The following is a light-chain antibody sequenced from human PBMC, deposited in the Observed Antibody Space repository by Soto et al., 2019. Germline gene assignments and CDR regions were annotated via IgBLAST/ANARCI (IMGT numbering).Light chain of an antibody. V-gene: IGLV2-14*03. CDR3: SSYTSTSTPWV. Sequence: QSALTQPASVSGSPGQSITISCTGTNSDIGGYNYVSWYQHHPGKAPKLMIYDVSNRPSGVSNRFSGSKSGNTASLTLSGLQTEDEADYYCSSYTSTSTPWVFGGGTKLTLL. CDR1: NSDIGGYNY. CDR2: DVS. J-gene: IGLJ3*02.